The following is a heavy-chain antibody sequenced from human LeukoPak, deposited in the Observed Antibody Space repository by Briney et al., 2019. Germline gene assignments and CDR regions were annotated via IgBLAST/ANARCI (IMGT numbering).Heavy chain of an antibody. CDR3: ARVKNGVPNP. J-gene: IGHJ5*02. V-gene: IGHV3-21*01. CDR2: INSGSRDI. D-gene: IGHD2-8*01. CDR1: GFTFNSYI. Sequence: GGSLSLSCAASGFTFNSYIMTWVRQTPGKGLEWVSSINSGSRDISYADSVRGRFTISRDNADNFLYLQMNSLRVEGSGVYYCARVKNGVPNPWGRGTLVTVSS.